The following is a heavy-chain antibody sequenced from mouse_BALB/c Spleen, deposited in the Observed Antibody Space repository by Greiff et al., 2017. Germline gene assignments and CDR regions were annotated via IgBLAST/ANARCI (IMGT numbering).Heavy chain of an antibody. CDR3: ARSGGYYPFAY. V-gene: IGHV1S81*02. CDR1: GYTFTSYW. Sequence: QVQLKQPGAELVKPGASVKLSCKASGYTFTSYWMHWVKQRPGQGLEWIGEINPSNGRTNYNEKFKSKATLTVDKSSSTAYMQLSSLTSEDSAVYYCARSGGYYPFAYWGQGTLVTVSA. CDR2: INPSNGRT. D-gene: IGHD2-3*01. J-gene: IGHJ3*01.